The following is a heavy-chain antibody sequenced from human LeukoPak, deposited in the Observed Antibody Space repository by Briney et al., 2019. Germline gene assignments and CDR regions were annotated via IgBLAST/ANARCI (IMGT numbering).Heavy chain of an antibody. D-gene: IGHD6-19*01. CDR2: INHSGST. J-gene: IGHJ5*02. CDR1: GGSFSGYY. V-gene: IGHV4-34*01. Sequence: MTSETLSLTCAVYGGSFSGYYWSWIRQPPGKGLEWIGEINHSGSTNYNPSLKSRVTISVDTSKNQFSLKLSSVTAADTAVYYCARGFRYSSGRFDPWGQGTLVTVSS. CDR3: ARGFRYSSGRFDP.